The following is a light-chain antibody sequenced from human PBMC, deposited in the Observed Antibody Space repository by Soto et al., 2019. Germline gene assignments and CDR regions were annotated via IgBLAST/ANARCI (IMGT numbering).Light chain of an antibody. Sequence: DIQMTQSPSSLSTSVGDRVTITCRASQYINNYLNWYQQKPGKAPKLLIFAAYNLQSGVPSRFSGSGSRTDFTLTISSLQPEDFASYYCKQSYSTPPYTFGQGNKLDMK. CDR1: QYINNY. CDR3: KQSYSTPPYT. CDR2: AAY. J-gene: IGKJ2*01. V-gene: IGKV1-39*01.